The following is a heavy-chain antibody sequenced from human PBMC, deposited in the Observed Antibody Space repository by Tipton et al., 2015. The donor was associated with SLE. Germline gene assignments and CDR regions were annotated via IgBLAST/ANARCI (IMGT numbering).Heavy chain of an antibody. J-gene: IGHJ4*02. V-gene: IGHV4-34*01. D-gene: IGHD6-19*01. CDR2: INHSGST. CDR1: GGSFSGYY. Sequence: TLSLTCAVYGGSFSGYYWSWIRQPPGKGLEWIGEINHSGSTNYNPSLKSRVTISVDTSKNQFSLKLSSVTAADTAVYYCARGQWLLDYWGQGTLVTVSS. CDR3: ARGQWLLDY.